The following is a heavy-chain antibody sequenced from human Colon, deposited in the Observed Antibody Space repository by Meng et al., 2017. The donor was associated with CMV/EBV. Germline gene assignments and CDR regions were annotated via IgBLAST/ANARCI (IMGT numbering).Heavy chain of an antibody. Sequence: GESLKISCAASGFTFSNYGMHWVRQAPGKGLEWRAYIWHDGRKTWYADSVKGRVTISRDNSTSTMYLQMDSLRVEDTAIYYCAKVLGVGATDFDFWGQGTLVTVSS. D-gene: IGHD1-26*01. CDR1: GFTFSNYG. CDR2: IWHDGRKT. V-gene: IGHV3-30*02. CDR3: AKVLGVGATDFDF. J-gene: IGHJ4*02.